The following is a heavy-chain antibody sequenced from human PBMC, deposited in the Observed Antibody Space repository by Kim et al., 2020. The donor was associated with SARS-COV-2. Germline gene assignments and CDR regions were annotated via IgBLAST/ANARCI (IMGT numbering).Heavy chain of an antibody. V-gene: IGHV4-4*07. D-gene: IGHD3-16*02. CDR1: GDSLSSDY. CDR2: IYTSGRT. CDR3: SSALGH. J-gene: IGHJ4*02. Sequence: SETLSLICTVSGDSLSSDYWSWNRQPAGKGLEWIGRIYTSGRTNYNPSLQSRVTMSVDMSKNQSSLMLSSVTAADTAAYYCSSALGHWGQGTLVTVSS.